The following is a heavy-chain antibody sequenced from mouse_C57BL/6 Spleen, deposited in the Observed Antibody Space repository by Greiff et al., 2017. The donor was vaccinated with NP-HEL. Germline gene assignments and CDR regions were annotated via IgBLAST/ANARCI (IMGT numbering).Heavy chain of an antibody. CDR1: GFNIKDYY. V-gene: IGHV14-1*01. Sequence: EVQLQQSGAELVRPGASVKLSCTASGFNIKDYYMHWVKQRPEQGLEWIGRIDPEDGDTEYAPKFQGKATMTADTSSNTAYLQLSSLTSEDTAVYCCTRYGNYGSWFAYWGQGTLVTVSA. CDR3: TRYGNYGSWFAY. CDR2: IDPEDGDT. J-gene: IGHJ3*01. D-gene: IGHD2-1*01.